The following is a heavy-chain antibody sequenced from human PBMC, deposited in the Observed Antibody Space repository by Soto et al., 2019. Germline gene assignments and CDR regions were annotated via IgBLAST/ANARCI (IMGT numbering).Heavy chain of an antibody. D-gene: IGHD6-13*01. V-gene: IGHV1-24*01. CDR1: GYTLTELS. Sequence: ASVKVSCKVSGYTLTELSMHWVRQAPGKGLEWMGGFDPEDGETIYAQKFQGRVTMTEDTSTDTAYMELSSLRSEDTAVYYCAPTTQQPEYFQHWGQGTLVTVSS. J-gene: IGHJ1*01. CDR2: FDPEDGET. CDR3: APTTQQPEYFQH.